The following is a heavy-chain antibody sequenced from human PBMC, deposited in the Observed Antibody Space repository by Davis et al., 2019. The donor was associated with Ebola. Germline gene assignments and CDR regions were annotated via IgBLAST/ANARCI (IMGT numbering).Heavy chain of an antibody. J-gene: IGHJ4*02. V-gene: IGHV1-2*02. Sequence: AASVEVSCKASGYTFTDYYIHWVRQAPGQGLEWMGWINPNSGGTNYAQKFQDRVTMTRDTSISTAYMELSRLRSDDMAVYYCARTTLYSSSWSFFDYWGQGTLVTVSS. D-gene: IGHD6-13*01. CDR3: ARTTLYSSSWSFFDY. CDR1: GYTFTDYY. CDR2: INPNSGGT.